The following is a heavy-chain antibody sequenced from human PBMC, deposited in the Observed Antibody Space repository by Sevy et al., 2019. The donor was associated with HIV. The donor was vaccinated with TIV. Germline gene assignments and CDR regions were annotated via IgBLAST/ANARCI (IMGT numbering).Heavy chain of an antibody. CDR2: INPNSGGT. V-gene: IGHV1-2*02. CDR3: ASIGDSSWLSHLDY. D-gene: IGHD6-13*01. Sequence: ASVKVSCKASGYTFTGYYMHWVRQAPGQGLEWMGWINPNSGGTKYAQKFQGRVTMTTGTSISTAYMDLSSLRSDDTAVYYCASIGDSSWLSHLDYWGQGTLVTVSS. J-gene: IGHJ4*02. CDR1: GYTFTGYY.